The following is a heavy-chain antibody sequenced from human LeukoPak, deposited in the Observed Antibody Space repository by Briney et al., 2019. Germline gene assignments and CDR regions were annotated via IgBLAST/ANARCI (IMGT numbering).Heavy chain of an antibody. CDR2: ISGIGGST. CDR3: AKCDDSSGYYGPQAAFDI. V-gene: IGHV3-23*01. D-gene: IGHD3-22*01. Sequence: GGSLSLPCAPSEFTFRTYAITWFPQPQGKGLKGSPPISGIGGSTYYADSVKGRFTISRDNSKNTLYLQMNSLRAEDTAVYYCAKCDDSSGYYGPQAAFDIWGQGTMVTVSS. CDR1: EFTFRTYA. J-gene: IGHJ3*02.